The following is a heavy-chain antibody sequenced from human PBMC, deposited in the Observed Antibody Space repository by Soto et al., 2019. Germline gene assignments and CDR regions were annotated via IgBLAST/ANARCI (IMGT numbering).Heavy chain of an antibody. V-gene: IGHV1-69*13. CDR1: GGTFSSYA. CDR3: ARDKSSGWSVFDY. J-gene: IGHJ4*02. CDR2: IIPIFGTA. D-gene: IGHD6-19*01. Sequence: SVKVSCKASGGTFSSYAISWVRQAPGQGLEWMGGIIPIFGTANYAQKFQGRVTITADESTSTAYMELSSLRSEDTAVYYCARDKSSGWSVFDYWGQGTLVTVSS.